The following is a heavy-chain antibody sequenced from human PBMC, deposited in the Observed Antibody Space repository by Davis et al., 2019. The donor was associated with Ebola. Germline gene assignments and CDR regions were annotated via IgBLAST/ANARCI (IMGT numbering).Heavy chain of an antibody. V-gene: IGHV4-31*03. J-gene: IGHJ6*02. D-gene: IGHD3-3*01. CDR2: IYYSGST. CDR3: ARDWNYYGMDV. CDR1: GGSISSGGYY. Sequence: MPSETLSLTCTVSGGSISSGGYYWSWIRQHPGKGLEWIGYIYYSGSTYYNPSLKSRVTISVDTSKNQFSLKLSSVTAADTAVYYCARDWNYYGMDVWGQGTTVTVSS.